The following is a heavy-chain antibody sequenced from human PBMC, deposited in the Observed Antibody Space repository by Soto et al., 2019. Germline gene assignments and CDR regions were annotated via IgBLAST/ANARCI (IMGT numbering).Heavy chain of an antibody. CDR3: ARDPCSGGSCLNFDY. D-gene: IGHD2-15*01. CDR2: INAGNGNT. CDR1: GYTFTSYA. J-gene: IGHJ4*02. Sequence: ASVKVSCKASGYTFTSYAMHWVRQASGQRLEWMGWINAGNGNTKYSQKFQGRVTITRDTSISTAYMELSRLRSDDTAVYYCARDPCSGGSCLNFDYWGQGTLVTVSS. V-gene: IGHV1-3*01.